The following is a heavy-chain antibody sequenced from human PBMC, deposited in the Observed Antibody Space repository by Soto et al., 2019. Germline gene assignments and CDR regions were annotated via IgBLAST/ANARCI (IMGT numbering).Heavy chain of an antibody. J-gene: IGHJ6*02. D-gene: IGHD2-2*01. Sequence: SVKVSCKASGGTFSSYAISWVRQAPGQGLEWMGGIIPIFGTANYAQKFQGRVTITADESTSTAYMELSSLRSEDTAVYYCASDLGPSTIDYCSSTSCWDASLQMDVWGQGTTVTVSS. CDR1: GGTFSSYA. V-gene: IGHV1-69*13. CDR3: ASDLGPSTIDYCSSTSCWDASLQMDV. CDR2: IIPIFGTA.